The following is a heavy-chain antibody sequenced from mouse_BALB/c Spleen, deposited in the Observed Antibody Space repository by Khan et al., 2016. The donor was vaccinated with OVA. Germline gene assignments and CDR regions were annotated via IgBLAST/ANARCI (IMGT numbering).Heavy chain of an antibody. CDR1: GYTFTSYW. D-gene: IGHD1-1*01. CDR2: TSPGSGSP. J-gene: IGHJ4*01. Sequence: DLAKPGASVKLFCKASGYTFTSYWINRIKQRPGQGLEWIGHTSPGSGSPYYNNMFTVKPTLTADTSSTRAYIQLSRLSLEVAAVYFYAISNYYGSGRDAMDYWGQGTSVTVSS. CDR3: AISNYYGSGRDAMDY. V-gene: IGHV1S41*01.